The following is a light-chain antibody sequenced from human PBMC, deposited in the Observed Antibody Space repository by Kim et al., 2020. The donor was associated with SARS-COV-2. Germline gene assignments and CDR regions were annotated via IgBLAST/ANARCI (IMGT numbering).Light chain of an antibody. CDR2: GAS. CDR3: QQYSSSPAT. Sequence: SPGRRATLPCRASQSVSSNYVAWYQQTPGQAPRLLIYGASSRATGIPDRFSGSGSGTDFTLTITRLEPEDFAVYYCQQYSSSPATFGQGTKVEVK. J-gene: IGKJ1*01. V-gene: IGKV3-20*01. CDR1: QSVSSNY.